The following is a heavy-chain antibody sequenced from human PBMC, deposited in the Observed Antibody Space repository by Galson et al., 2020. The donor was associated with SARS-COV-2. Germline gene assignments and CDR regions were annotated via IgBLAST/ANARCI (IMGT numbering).Heavy chain of an antibody. Sequence: GESPKISCAASGFTLSSYAMHWVRQAPGKGLEWVAVISYDGSNTYYADSVKGRFTISRDNSKNTLYLQMNSLRAEDTAVYYWARGPPTDPITMIVVVTIGVSGGMDVWGQGTTVTVSS. CDR2: ISYDGSNT. V-gene: IGHV3-30*04. CDR1: GFTLSSYA. CDR3: ARGPPTDPITMIVVVTIGVSGGMDV. J-gene: IGHJ6*02. D-gene: IGHD3-22*01.